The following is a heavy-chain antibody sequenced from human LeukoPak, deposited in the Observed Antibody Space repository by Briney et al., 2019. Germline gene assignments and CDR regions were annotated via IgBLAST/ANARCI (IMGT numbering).Heavy chain of an antibody. CDR2: ISTGGDRT. CDR3: AKHRSGYSHDY. J-gene: IGHJ4*02. Sequence: PGGSLRLSCAASGFTFGSYAMGCVRRAPGEGLEWVSAISTGGDRTYYADSVKGRFTISRDNSKNTLYLQMNSLRAEDTAVYYCAKHRSGYSHDYRGQGTLVTVSS. CDR1: GFTFGSYA. V-gene: IGHV3-23*01. D-gene: IGHD5-18*01.